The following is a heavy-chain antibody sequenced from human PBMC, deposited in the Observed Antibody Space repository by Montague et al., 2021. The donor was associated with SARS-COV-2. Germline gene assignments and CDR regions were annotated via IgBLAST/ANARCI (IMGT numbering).Heavy chain of an antibody. Sequence: SETLSLTCTVSVYSSSTGYYWGWIRQPPGNGLEWIGTIYHSGSTYFNPSLKSRVTISVDTSKNQFSLNLSSVTAADTAVYYCAKVAGSHDTFDIWGRGTMVTVSS. D-gene: IGHD6-19*01. J-gene: IGHJ3*02. CDR1: VYSSSTGYY. CDR3: AKVAGSHDTFDI. V-gene: IGHV4-38-2*02. CDR2: IYHSGST.